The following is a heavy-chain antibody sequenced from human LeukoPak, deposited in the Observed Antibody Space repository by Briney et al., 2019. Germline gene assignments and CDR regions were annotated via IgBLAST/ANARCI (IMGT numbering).Heavy chain of an antibody. J-gene: IGHJ3*02. D-gene: IGHD3-22*01. CDR2: ISWNSGSI. CDR3: SKYYYDSSGVDAFDI. V-gene: IGHV3-9*01. CDR1: GFTFDDYA. Sequence: PGRSLRLSCAASGFTFDDYAMHWVRQAPGKGLEWVSGISWNSGSIGYADSVKGRFTISRDNSKNTLYLQMNSLRAEDTAVYYCSKYYYDSSGVDAFDIWGQGTMVTVSS.